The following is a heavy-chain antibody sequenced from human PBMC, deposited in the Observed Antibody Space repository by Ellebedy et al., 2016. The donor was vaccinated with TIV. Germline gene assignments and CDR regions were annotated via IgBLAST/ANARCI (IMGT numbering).Heavy chain of an antibody. CDR2: ISTSSSTI. CDR3: ARGKDYAFDI. V-gene: IGHV3-48*02. J-gene: IGHJ3*02. CDR1: GFTFSSQS. D-gene: IGHD3-16*01. Sequence: GESLKISCAVSGFTFSSQSMDWVRQAPGRGPEVVSFISTSSSTIYYADPVRGRFTISRDNAKNSLYLQMNSLRDDDTAVYYCARGKDYAFDIWGQGTMVTVSS.